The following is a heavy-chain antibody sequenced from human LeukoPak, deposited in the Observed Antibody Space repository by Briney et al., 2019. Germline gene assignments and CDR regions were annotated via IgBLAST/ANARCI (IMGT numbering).Heavy chain of an antibody. V-gene: IGHV1-18*01. CDR3: ARDPGGDYYDSSGYPD. J-gene: IGHJ4*02. CDR1: GYTFTSYG. CDR2: IGAYNGNT. Sequence: ASVKVSCKASGYTFTSYGISWVRQAPGQGLEWMGWIGAYNGNTNYAQKLQGRVTMTTDTSTSTAYMELRSLRSDDTAVYYCARDPGGDYYDSSGYPDWGQGTLVTVSS. D-gene: IGHD3-22*01.